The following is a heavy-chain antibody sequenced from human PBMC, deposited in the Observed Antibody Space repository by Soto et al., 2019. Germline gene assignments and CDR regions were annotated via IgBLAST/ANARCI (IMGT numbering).Heavy chain of an antibody. J-gene: IGHJ4*02. V-gene: IGHV3-21*01. CDR1: GFTFSSYS. CDR3: ARDLGVVAWKGNDY. D-gene: IGHD2-15*01. CDR2: ISSSSSYI. Sequence: GGSLRLSCAASGFTFSSYSMNWVRQAPGKGLEWVSSISSSSSYIYYADSVKGRFTISRDNAKNSLYLQMNSLRAEDTAVYYCARDLGVVAWKGNDYWGQGTLVTVSS.